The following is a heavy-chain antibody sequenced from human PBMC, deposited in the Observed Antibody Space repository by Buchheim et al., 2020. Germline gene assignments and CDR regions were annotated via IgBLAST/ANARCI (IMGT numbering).Heavy chain of an antibody. J-gene: IGHJ4*02. CDR2: INHSGST. Sequence: QVQLQQWGAGLLKPSAPLSLTCAVYGGSFSGYYWSWIRQPPGKGLEWIGEINHSGSTNYNPSLKSRVTISVDTSKNQFSLKLSSVTAADTAVYYCARGEGLRGPRYFDYWGQGTL. CDR1: GGSFSGYY. V-gene: IGHV4-34*01. D-gene: IGHD4-17*01. CDR3: ARGEGLRGPRYFDY.